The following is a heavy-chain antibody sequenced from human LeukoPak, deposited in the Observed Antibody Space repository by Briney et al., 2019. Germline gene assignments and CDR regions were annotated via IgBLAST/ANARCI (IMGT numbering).Heavy chain of an antibody. V-gene: IGHV3-23*01. J-gene: IGHJ4*02. CDR3: AKGLHGGSSSPEGY. CDR1: GFTFSSYA. CDR2: ISGSGGST. D-gene: IGHD6-6*01. Sequence: GGSLRLSCAASGFTFSSYAMSWVRQAPGKGLEWVSAISGSGGSTYYADSVKGRFTISRDNSKNTLYLQMNSLRAGDTAVYYCAKGLHGGSSSPEGYWGQGTLVTVSS.